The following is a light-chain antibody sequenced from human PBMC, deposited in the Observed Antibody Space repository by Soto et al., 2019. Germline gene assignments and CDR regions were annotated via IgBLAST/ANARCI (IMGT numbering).Light chain of an antibody. J-gene: IGKJ5*01. CDR2: DTS. V-gene: IGKV3-20*01. Sequence: EFVLTQSPGTLSLSPGERATHSCRASQSLTNSFMAWYQQKPGQAPRLLIYDTSSRASGIPDRFSGSGSGTDFTLTISRLETEDFAVFYCQQYGTSEIIFGQGTRLEI. CDR3: QQYGTSEII. CDR1: QSLTNSF.